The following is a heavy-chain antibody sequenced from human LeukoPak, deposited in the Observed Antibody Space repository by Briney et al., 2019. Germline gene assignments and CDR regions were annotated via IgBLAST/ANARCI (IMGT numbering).Heavy chain of an antibody. D-gene: IGHD4-23*01. CDR2: ISWNSGSI. CDR3: AKDKGRYGGTYYFDY. Sequence: GGSLRLSCAASGFTFDDYAMHWVRQAPGKGLEWVSGISWNSGSIGYADSVKGRFTISRDNAKNSLYLQMNSLRAEDTALYYCAKDKGRYGGTYYFDYWGQGTLVTVSS. CDR1: GFTFDDYA. V-gene: IGHV3-9*01. J-gene: IGHJ4*02.